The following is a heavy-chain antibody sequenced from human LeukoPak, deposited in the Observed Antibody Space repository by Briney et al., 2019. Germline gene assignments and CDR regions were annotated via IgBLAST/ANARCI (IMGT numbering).Heavy chain of an antibody. CDR2: ISYDGSNK. CDR3: AKNMVWGVTWGFDY. J-gene: IGHJ4*02. CDR1: GFTFSSYG. Sequence: PGGSLRLSCAASGFTFSSYGMHWVRQAPGKGLEWVAVISYDGSNKYYADSVKGRFTISRDNYKNTLYLQMNSLRAEDTAVYYCAKNMVWGVTWGFDYWGQGTLVTVSS. D-gene: IGHD3-10*01. V-gene: IGHV3-30*18.